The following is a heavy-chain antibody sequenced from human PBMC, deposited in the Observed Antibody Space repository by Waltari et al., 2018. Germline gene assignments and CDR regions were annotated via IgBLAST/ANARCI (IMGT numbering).Heavy chain of an antibody. D-gene: IGHD3-10*01. CDR1: GGTFSSYA. CDR2: FIPIFGTS. Sequence: QVQLVQSGAAVTKPGSSVQVSCKASGGTFSSYAINWVRQAHGQGLEWMGGFIPIFGTSNYAQKFQGRDTITADESTSTAYMELSSLRSEDTSVYYCARAMVRGVIGYYYYMDVWGKGTTVTVSS. V-gene: IGHV1-69*12. CDR3: ARAMVRGVIGYYYYMDV. J-gene: IGHJ6*03.